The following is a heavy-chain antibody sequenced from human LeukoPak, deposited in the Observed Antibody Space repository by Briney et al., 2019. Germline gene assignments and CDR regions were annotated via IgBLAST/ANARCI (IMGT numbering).Heavy chain of an antibody. CDR1: GFTFSSYS. V-gene: IGHV3-9*01. D-gene: IGHD1-20*01. J-gene: IGHJ3*02. CDR2: SSWNSGSI. CDR3: AKGSGYNNWNDEAFDI. Sequence: SLSLSCAASGFTFSSYSMSWIRQAPGKGLEWISGSSWNSGSIGYADSVKGRFTISRDNAKNSLYLQMNSLRAEDTALYYCAKGSGYNNWNDEAFDIWGQGTMVTVSS.